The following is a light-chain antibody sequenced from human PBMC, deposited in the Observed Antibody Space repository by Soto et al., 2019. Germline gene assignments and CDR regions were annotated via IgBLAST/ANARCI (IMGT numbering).Light chain of an antibody. Sequence: DIQMTQSPSSLSASVGDRVTITCRASQSISSYLNWYQQKPGKAPKFLIFAASSLQSWVPSRFSGSGSGTDFTLTISSLQPEDFATYYCQQSHSSPWTFGQGTKVDIK. CDR1: QSISSY. V-gene: IGKV1-39*01. J-gene: IGKJ1*01. CDR3: QQSHSSPWT. CDR2: AAS.